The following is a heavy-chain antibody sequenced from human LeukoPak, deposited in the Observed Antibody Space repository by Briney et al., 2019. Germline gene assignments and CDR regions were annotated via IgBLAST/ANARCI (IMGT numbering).Heavy chain of an antibody. J-gene: IGHJ6*03. D-gene: IGHD6-13*01. V-gene: IGHV3-23*01. Sequence: PGGSLRLSCAASGFTFSSYAMSWVRQAPGKGLEWVSAISGSGGSTYYADSVKGRFTISRDNAKNSLYLQMNSLRAEDTAVYYCARVVTAAARTYYYMDVWGKGTTVTVSS. CDR1: GFTFSSYA. CDR3: ARVVTAAARTYYYMDV. CDR2: ISGSGGST.